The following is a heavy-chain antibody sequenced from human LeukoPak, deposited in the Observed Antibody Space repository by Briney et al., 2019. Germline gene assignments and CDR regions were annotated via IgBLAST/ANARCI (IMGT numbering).Heavy chain of an antibody. CDR1: GGSIRSYY. J-gene: IGHJ5*02. Sequence: SEPLSLTCTVSGGSIRSYYWSWIRQPAGKGLEWIGRIYTSGRTNYNPSLKSRVAMSLDTSKNQFSLKLSSVTAADTAVYYCARGGSSSNTFVPWGQGTLVTVSS. CDR2: IYTSGRT. D-gene: IGHD2-2*01. CDR3: ARGGSSSNTFVP. V-gene: IGHV4-4*07.